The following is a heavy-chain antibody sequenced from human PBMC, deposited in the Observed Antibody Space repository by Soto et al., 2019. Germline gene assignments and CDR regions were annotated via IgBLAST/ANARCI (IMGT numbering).Heavy chain of an antibody. J-gene: IGHJ5*02. CDR3: AREQQLVLGGWFDP. Sequence: PSETLSLTCTVSGGSISSGDYYWSWIRQPPGKGLEWIGYIYYSGSTYYNPSLKSRVTISVDTSKNQFSLKLSSVTAADTAVYYCAREQQLVLGGWFDPWGQGTLVTVSS. CDR2: IYYSGST. D-gene: IGHD6-13*01. V-gene: IGHV4-30-4*01. CDR1: GGSISSGDYY.